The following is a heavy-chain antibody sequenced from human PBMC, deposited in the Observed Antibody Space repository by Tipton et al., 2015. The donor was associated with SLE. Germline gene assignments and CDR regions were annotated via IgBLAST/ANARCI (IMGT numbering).Heavy chain of an antibody. CDR3: ARAEMTTEGSAFYFYVDV. V-gene: IGHV4-39*07. CDR1: GGSIRSGSTSFYY. D-gene: IGHD5-24*01. CDR2: ISYSGST. Sequence: TLSLTCSVSGGSIRSGSTSFYYWGWVRQPPGKGLESIGSISYSGSTYYNLSLKSRVTISVDKSKNQFSLKLSSVTAADTAVYYCARAEMTTEGSAFYFYVDVWGKGTTVTVSS. J-gene: IGHJ6*03.